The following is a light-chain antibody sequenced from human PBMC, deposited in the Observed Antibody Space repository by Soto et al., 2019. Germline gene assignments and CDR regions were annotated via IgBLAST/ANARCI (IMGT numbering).Light chain of an antibody. CDR1: QSISSD. CDR3: PHYNHGPWT. J-gene: IGKJ1*01. CDR2: VAS. Sequence: EIVMTQSPVTLSVSPGERATLSCRASQSISSDLAWYQLKPGQAPRLLIYVASTGAPGVPARFTGSGSGTEFTLTLSSRQSEDFAVYYCPHYNHGPWTCGQGTKVEIK. V-gene: IGKV3-15*01.